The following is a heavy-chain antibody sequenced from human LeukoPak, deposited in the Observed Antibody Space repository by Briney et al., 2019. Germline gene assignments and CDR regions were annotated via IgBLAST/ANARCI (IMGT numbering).Heavy chain of an antibody. V-gene: IGHV4-59*01. CDR3: ARDVTGNDAFDI. J-gene: IGHJ3*02. CDR1: GGSISSYY. D-gene: IGHD1-20*01. Sequence: PSETLSLTCTVSGGSISSYYWSWIRQPPGKGLEWIGYIYYSGSTNYNPSLKSRVTISVDTSKNQLSLKLSSVTAADTAVYYCARDVTGNDAFDIWGQGTMDTVSS. CDR2: IYYSGST.